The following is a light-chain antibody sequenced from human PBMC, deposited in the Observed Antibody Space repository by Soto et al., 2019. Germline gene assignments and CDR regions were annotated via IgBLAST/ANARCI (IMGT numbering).Light chain of an antibody. Sequence: EIVLTQSAVTLSLSPGERATLSCTASQSVTSTYLAWYQQKPGQSPRLIIYGGSTRASDFPDRFSGGGSGTDFTLIISRVEPDDSEVYYCHCHQFDSSRVYSFGQGTKLEI. V-gene: IGKV3-20*01. J-gene: IGKJ2*03. CDR3: HCHQFDSSRVYS. CDR2: GGS. CDR1: QSVTSTY.